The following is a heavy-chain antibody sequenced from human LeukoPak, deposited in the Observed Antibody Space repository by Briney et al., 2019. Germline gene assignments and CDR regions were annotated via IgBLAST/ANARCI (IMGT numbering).Heavy chain of an antibody. J-gene: IGHJ3*02. CDR1: GGSISSYY. CDR2: IYYSGST. D-gene: IGHD4-17*01. V-gene: IGHV4-59*01. Sequence: PSETLSLTCTVSGGSISSYYWSWIRQHPGKGLEWIGYIYYSGSTNYNPSLKSRVTISVDTSKNQFSLKLSSVTAADTAVYYCARDRADYGDAFDIWGQGTMVTVSS. CDR3: ARDRADYGDAFDI.